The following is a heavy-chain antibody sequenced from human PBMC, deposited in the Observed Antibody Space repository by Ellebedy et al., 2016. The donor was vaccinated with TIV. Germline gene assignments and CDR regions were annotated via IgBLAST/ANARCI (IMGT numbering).Heavy chain of an antibody. Sequence: GESLKISCAGSGFTFTDYYIDWVRQAPGKGLEWVGSIRNNAKSYTTEYAASVRGRFTISRDDSENSVYLQMNSLKSDDTAVYYCAREMGSRGSDDALDFWGRGTMVTVSS. CDR2: IRNNAKSYTT. V-gene: IGHV3-72*01. CDR3: AREMGSRGSDDALDF. J-gene: IGHJ3*01. CDR1: GFTFTDYY. D-gene: IGHD2-15*01.